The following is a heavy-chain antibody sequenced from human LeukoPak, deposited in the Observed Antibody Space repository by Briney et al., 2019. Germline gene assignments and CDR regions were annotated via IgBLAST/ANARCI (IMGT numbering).Heavy chain of an antibody. V-gene: IGHV3-30*02. D-gene: IGHD6-25*01. CDR3: AKDGSSAGYYYYMDV. CDR2: IRYDGSNK. Sequence: PGGSLRLSCAASGFTFSAYNMNWVRQAPGKGLEWVAFIRYDGSNKYYADSVKGRFTISRDNSKNTLYLQMNSLRAEDTAVYYCAKDGSSAGYYYYMDVWGKGTTVTVSS. J-gene: IGHJ6*03. CDR1: GFTFSAYN.